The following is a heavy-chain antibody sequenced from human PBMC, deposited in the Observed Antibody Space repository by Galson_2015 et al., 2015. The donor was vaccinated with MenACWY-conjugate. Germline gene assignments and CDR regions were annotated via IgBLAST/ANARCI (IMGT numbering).Heavy chain of an antibody. V-gene: IGHV3-23*02. Sequence: SLRLSCAASEFSFSDYAMNWVRQAPGKGLEWVATISGDGGTTYYGDSVKGRCTISRDNRKDTLVLQMNSLRGEDTAIYYCARDSREY. J-gene: IGHJ1*01. CDR2: ISGDGGTT. CDR1: EFSFSDYA. CDR3: ARDSREY.